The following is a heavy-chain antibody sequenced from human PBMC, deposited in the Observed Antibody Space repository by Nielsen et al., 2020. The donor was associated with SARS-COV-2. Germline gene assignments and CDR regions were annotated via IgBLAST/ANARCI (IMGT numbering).Heavy chain of an antibody. CDR3: ARTGPGITIFGVVTKPDAFDI. V-gene: IGHV4-39*01. D-gene: IGHD3-3*01. J-gene: IGHJ3*02. CDR1: GGSISSSSYY. CDR2: IYYSGST. Sequence: SETLSLTCTVSGGSISSSSYYWGWIRQPPGKGLEWIGSIYYSGSTYYNPSLKSRVTISVDTSKNQFSLKLSSVTAADTAVYYCARTGPGITIFGVVTKPDAFDIWGQGTMVTVSS.